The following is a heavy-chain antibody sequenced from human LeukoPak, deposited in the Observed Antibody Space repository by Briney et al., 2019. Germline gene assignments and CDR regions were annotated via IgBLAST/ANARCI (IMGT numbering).Heavy chain of an antibody. Sequence: SVKVSCKASGGTFSSYAISWVRQAPGQGLEWMGGIIPTFGTANYAQKFQGRVTITTDESTSTAYMELSSLRSEDTAVYYCASYSSGWYEFDYWGQGTLVTVSS. V-gene: IGHV1-69*05. CDR3: ASYSSGWYEFDY. CDR1: GGTFSSYA. J-gene: IGHJ4*02. D-gene: IGHD6-19*01. CDR2: IIPTFGTA.